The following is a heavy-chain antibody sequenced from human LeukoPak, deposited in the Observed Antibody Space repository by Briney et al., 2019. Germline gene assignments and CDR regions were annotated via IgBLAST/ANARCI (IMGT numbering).Heavy chain of an antibody. V-gene: IGHV1-69*05. CDR2: IIPIFGTA. J-gene: IGHJ6*03. CDR3: ARGTAWYYYYYYMDV. Sequence: SVKVSCKASGGTFSSYAISWVRQAPGQGLEWMGGIIPIFGTANYAQKFQGRVTITTDESTSTAYMELSSLRSEDTAVYYCARGTAWYYYYYYMDVWGNGTTVTVSS. CDR1: GGTFSSYA.